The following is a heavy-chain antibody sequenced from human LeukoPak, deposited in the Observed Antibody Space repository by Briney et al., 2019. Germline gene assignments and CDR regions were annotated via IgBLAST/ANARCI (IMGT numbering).Heavy chain of an antibody. D-gene: IGHD6-13*01. J-gene: IGHJ4*02. Sequence: RSACQSKGKGLEWVSAISGSGGSTYYADSVKGRFTISRDNSKNTLYLQMNSLRAEDTAVYYCANGVAAAETDYWGQGTLVTVSS. CDR2: ISGSGGST. V-gene: IGHV3-23*01. CDR3: ANGVAAAETDY.